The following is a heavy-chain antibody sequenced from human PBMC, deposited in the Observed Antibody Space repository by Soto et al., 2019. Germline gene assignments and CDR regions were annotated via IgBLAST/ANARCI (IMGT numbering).Heavy chain of an antibody. CDR2: IYYSGST. CDR1: GGSISSYY. J-gene: IGHJ4*02. V-gene: IGHV4-59*01. Sequence: SETLSLTCTVSGGSISSYYWSWIRQPPGKGLEWIGYIYYSGSTNYNPSLKSRVTISVDTSKNQFSLKLSSVTAADTAVYYCAREHYDILTGYYTFDYWGQGTLVTVSS. CDR3: AREHYDILTGYYTFDY. D-gene: IGHD3-9*01.